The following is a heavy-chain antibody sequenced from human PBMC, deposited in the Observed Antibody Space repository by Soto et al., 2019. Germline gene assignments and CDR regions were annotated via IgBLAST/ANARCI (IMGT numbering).Heavy chain of an antibody. CDR3: AKEGRGQFYDY. CDR2: ISYDGSNK. Sequence: QVQLVESGGGVVQPGRSLRLSCAASGFTFSSYGMHWVRQAPGKGLEWVAVISYDGSNKYYADSVKGRFTISRDNSKNTLYLQMNSLRAEDTAVYYCAKEGRGQFYDYWGQGTLVTVSS. J-gene: IGHJ4*02. V-gene: IGHV3-30*18. D-gene: IGHD6-19*01. CDR1: GFTFSSYG.